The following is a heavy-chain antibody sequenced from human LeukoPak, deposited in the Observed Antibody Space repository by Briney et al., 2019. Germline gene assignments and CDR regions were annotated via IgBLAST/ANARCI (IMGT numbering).Heavy chain of an antibody. D-gene: IGHD5-24*01. CDR3: ARVSDGYNPFDY. J-gene: IGHJ4*02. CDR2: IWYDGSNK. V-gene: IGHV3-33*08. Sequence: GRSLRLSCAASGFTFSSYGMHWVRQAPGKGLEWVAVIWYDGSNKYYADSVKGRFTISRDNSKNTLYLQMNSLRAEDTAVYYCARVSDGYNPFDYWGQGTLVTVSS. CDR1: GFTFSSYG.